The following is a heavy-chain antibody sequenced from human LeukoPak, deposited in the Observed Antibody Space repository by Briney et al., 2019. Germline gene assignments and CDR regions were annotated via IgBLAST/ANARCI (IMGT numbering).Heavy chain of an antibody. CDR3: ARGTVNFDY. J-gene: IGHJ4*02. D-gene: IGHD4-11*01. V-gene: IGHV3-7*01. CDR1: GFTFSTYW. CDR2: IKQDGSEK. Sequence: GGSLRLSCAASGFTFSTYWMTWVRQAPGKGLEWVANIKQDGSEKYYVDSVKGRFTISRDNAKNSLILQMNSLRAEDMAVYYCARGTVNFDYWGQGTLVTVSS.